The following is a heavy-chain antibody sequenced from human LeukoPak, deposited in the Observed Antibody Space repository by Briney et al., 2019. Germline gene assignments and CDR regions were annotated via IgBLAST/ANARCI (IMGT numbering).Heavy chain of an antibody. CDR1: GFTFSNAW. V-gene: IGHV3-15*01. J-gene: IGHJ4*02. D-gene: IGHD5-24*01. Sequence: PGGSLRLSCAASGFTFSNAWMSWVRQAPGKGLEWVGRIKSKTDGGTTDYAAPVKGRFTISRDDSKNTLYLQMNSLKTEDTAVYYCTREGRWLQSGFDYWGQGTLVTVSS. CDR3: TREGRWLQSGFDY. CDR2: IKSKTDGGTT.